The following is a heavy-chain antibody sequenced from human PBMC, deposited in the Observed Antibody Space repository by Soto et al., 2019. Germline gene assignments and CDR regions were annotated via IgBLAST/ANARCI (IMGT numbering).Heavy chain of an antibody. CDR3: ARQWEQSSYYYGMDV. D-gene: IGHD1-26*01. Sequence: QVQLVQSGAEVKKPGASVKVSCKASGYTFTSYDINWVRQATGQGLEWMGWMSPNSGNTGYAQKFQGRVTMTRDTSISTAYMELSSLRSEDTAVYYCARQWEQSSYYYGMDVWGQGTTVTVSS. CDR2: MSPNSGNT. CDR1: GYTFTSYD. V-gene: IGHV1-8*01. J-gene: IGHJ6*02.